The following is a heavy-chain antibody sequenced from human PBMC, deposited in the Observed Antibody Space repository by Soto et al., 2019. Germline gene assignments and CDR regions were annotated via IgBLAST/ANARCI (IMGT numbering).Heavy chain of an antibody. CDR3: ARVKSVAGGKYYSDY. V-gene: IGHV1-18*01. CDR1: GYTFTSYG. CDR2: INAYNGKT. Sequence: QVQLVQSGAEVKKPGASVKVSCKASGYTFTSYGITWVRQAPGQGLEWMGWINAYNGKTQYAQKLQGRVTMTTDTSTSTAYMELRSRRSDDTAMYYCARVKSVAGGKYYSDYWGQGTLVTVSS. D-gene: IGHD6-13*01. J-gene: IGHJ4*02.